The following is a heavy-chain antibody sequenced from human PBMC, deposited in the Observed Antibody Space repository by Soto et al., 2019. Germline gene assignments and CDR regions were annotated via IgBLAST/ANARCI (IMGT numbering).Heavy chain of an antibody. V-gene: IGHV1-3*01. D-gene: IGHD3-9*01. CDR1: GYTFTSYA. J-gene: IGHJ5*02. CDR3: VRGGSLRYFDWSRNWFDP. CDR2: INAGNGNT. Sequence: ASVKVSCKASGYTFTSYAMHWVRQAPGQRLEWMGWINAGNGNTKYSQKFQGRVTITRDTSASTAYMELSSLRSEDTAVYYCVRGGSLRYFDWSRNWFDPWGQGTLVTVSS.